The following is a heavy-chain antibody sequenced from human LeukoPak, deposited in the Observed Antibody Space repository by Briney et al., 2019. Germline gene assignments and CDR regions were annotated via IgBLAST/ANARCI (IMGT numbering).Heavy chain of an antibody. CDR3: AKVGYYDSSGSRPLFISYYYGMDV. J-gene: IGHJ6*02. V-gene: IGHV3-23*01. D-gene: IGHD3-22*01. Sequence: GGSLRLSCAASGFTFSSYAMSWVRQAPGKGLEWVSAISGSGGSTYYADSVKGRFTISRDNSKNTMYLQMNRLRAQDTAVYYCAKVGYYDSSGSRPLFISYYYGMDVWGQGTTVTVSS. CDR2: ISGSGGST. CDR1: GFTFSSYA.